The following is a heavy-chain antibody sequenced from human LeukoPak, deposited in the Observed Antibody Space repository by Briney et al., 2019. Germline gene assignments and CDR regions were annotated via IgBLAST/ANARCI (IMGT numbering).Heavy chain of an antibody. D-gene: IGHD4-23*01. V-gene: IGHV3-74*01. Sequence: GGSLRLSCAASGFTFSSYWMNWVRQAPGKGLVWVSRIASDGSSTTYADSVKGRFSISRDNAKNTLYLQMNSLRVEDTAVYCCVRGRPHGNDYWGQGTLVTVSS. J-gene: IGHJ4*02. CDR2: IASDGSST. CDR1: GFTFSSYW. CDR3: VRGRPHGNDY.